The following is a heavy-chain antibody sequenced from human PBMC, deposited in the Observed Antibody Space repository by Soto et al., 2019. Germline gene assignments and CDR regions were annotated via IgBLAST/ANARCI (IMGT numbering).Heavy chain of an antibody. CDR2: IKSNTDGGTT. CDR1: GFTFIYAW. CDR3: TPDPILAAAGGSDP. V-gene: IGHV3-15*01. J-gene: IGHJ5*02. D-gene: IGHD6-13*01. Sequence: EVQLVESGGGLVEPGGSLRLSCEASGFTFIYAWMSWVRQAPGKGLEWVGHIKSNTDGGTTDYAAPVNGRFTISRDDSKTNLYLQMSSLKTEDTAVYYCTPDPILAAAGGSDPWGQGTLVTVSS.